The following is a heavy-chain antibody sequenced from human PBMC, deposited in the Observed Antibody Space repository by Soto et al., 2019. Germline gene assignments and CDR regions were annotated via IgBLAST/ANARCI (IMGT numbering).Heavy chain of an antibody. CDR3: ARGPYYYDSSGYYYYGMDV. V-gene: IGHV4-30-2*01. CDR2: IYHSGST. Sequence: SETLSLTCAVSGGSISSGGYSWSWIRQPPGKGLEWIGYIYHSGSTYYNPSLKSRVTISVDRSKNQFSLKLSSVTAADTAMYYCARGPYYYDSSGYYYYGMDVWGQGTTVTVSS. CDR1: GGSISSGGYS. D-gene: IGHD3-22*01. J-gene: IGHJ6*02.